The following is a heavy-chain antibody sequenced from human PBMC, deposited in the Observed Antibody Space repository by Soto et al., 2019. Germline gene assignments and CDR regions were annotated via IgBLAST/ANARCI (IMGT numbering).Heavy chain of an antibody. Sequence: GGSLRLSCAASGFTFSSYGMHWVRQAPGKGLEWVAVISYDGSNKYYADSVKGRFTISRDNSKNTLYLQMNSLRAEDTAVYYCAKDLGNGVLDYWGQGTLVTVSS. V-gene: IGHV3-30*18. J-gene: IGHJ4*02. CDR3: AKDLGNGVLDY. CDR1: GFTFSSYG. D-gene: IGHD2-8*01. CDR2: ISYDGSNK.